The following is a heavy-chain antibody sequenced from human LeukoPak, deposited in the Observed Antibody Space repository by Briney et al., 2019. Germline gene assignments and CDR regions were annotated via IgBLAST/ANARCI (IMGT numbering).Heavy chain of an antibody. V-gene: IGHV1-8*01. J-gene: IGHJ2*01. Sequence: GASVKVSCKASGYAFTSYDINWVRQATGQGLEWMGWMNPNSGNTGYAQKFQGRVTMTRNTSISTAYMELSSLRSEDTAVYYCAREGAPQGYWYFDLWGRGTLVTVSS. CDR1: GYAFTSYD. CDR2: MNPNSGNT. D-gene: IGHD4/OR15-4a*01. CDR3: AREGAPQGYWYFDL.